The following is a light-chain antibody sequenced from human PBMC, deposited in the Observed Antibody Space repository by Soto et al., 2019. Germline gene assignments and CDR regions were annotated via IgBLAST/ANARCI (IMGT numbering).Light chain of an antibody. CDR1: QDICKN. CDR3: QQFDNLPLT. V-gene: IGKV1-33*01. Sequence: DIQMTQSPSSLSASVGDRVTITCQASQDICKNLNWYQQKPGKAPKILIYDVSVLEAGVPSRFSGGGSGTHFTLTISSLQAEDAATYYCQQFDNLPLTFAGGTKVEIK. J-gene: IGKJ4*01. CDR2: DVS.